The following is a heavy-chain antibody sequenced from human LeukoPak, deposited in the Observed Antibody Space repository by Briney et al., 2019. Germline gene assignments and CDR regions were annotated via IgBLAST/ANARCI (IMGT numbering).Heavy chain of an antibody. CDR1: GYTFTSYA. J-gene: IGHJ6*03. D-gene: IGHD3/OR15-3a*01. CDR3: ASAGLYYYYMDV. V-gene: IGHV1-3*01. Sequence: ASVKVSCKASGYTFTSYAMHWVRQAPGQRLEWMGWINAGNGNTKYSQKFQGRVTMTEDTSTDTAYMELSSLRSEDTAVYYCASAGLYYYYMDVWGKGTTVTVSS. CDR2: INAGNGNT.